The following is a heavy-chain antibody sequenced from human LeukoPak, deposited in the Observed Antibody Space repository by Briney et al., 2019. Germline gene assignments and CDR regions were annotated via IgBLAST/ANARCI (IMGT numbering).Heavy chain of an antibody. J-gene: IGHJ4*02. Sequence: PRGSLRLSCAASGFTFSSYAMSWVRQAPGKGLEWVSAISGSGGSTYYADSVKGRFTISRDNSKNTLYLQMNSLRAEDTAVYYCAKIYGGEPPGKVFDYWGQGTLVTVSS. CDR2: ISGSGGST. CDR1: GFTFSSYA. V-gene: IGHV3-23*01. CDR3: AKIYGGEPPGKVFDY. D-gene: IGHD4-23*01.